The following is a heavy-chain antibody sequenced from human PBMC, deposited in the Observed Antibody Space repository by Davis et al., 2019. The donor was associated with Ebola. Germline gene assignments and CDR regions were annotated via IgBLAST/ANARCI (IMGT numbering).Heavy chain of an antibody. CDR2: IIPIFGTA. Sequence: AASVTVSCKASGGTFSSNAISWVRQAPGQGLEWMGGIIPIFGTANYAQKFQSRVTITADESTSTAYMELSSLRSEDSAVFYCARELLDYSKNKLYYYYGMDVWGQGTTVTVSS. CDR3: ARELLDYSKNKLYYYYGMDV. CDR1: GGTFSSNA. J-gene: IGHJ6*02. V-gene: IGHV1-69*13. D-gene: IGHD4-11*01.